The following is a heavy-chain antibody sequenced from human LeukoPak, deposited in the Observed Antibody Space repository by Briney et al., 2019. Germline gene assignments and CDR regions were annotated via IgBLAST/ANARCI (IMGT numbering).Heavy chain of an antibody. Sequence: ASVKVSCKASGYTFTSYAMHWVRQAPGQRLEWMGWINAGNGNTKYSQKFQGRVTITRDTSASTAYMELSSLRSGDTAVNYCARGEYDILTGYYTATLGYWGQGTLVTVSS. V-gene: IGHV1-3*01. CDR3: ARGEYDILTGYYTATLGY. CDR2: INAGNGNT. CDR1: GYTFTSYA. J-gene: IGHJ4*02. D-gene: IGHD3-9*01.